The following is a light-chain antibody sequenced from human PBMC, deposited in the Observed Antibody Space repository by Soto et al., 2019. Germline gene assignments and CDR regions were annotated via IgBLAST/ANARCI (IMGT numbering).Light chain of an antibody. CDR1: QAISFY. CDR3: QHGYVAPYS. J-gene: IGKJ2*03. Sequence: IQLTQSKSSLSASVGDRVTITCRASQAISFYLNWYQQKPGEVPKLLIYSASTLHSGVPSRFTGSGSETDFTLTIRSLQPEDFATYYCQHGYVAPYSFGQGTKVDI. CDR2: SAS. V-gene: IGKV1-39*01.